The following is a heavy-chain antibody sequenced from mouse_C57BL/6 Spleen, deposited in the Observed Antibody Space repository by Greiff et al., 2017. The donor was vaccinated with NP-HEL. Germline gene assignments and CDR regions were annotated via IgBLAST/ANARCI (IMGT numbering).Heavy chain of an antibody. J-gene: IGHJ4*01. V-gene: IGHV6-6*01. CDR1: GFTFSDAW. CDR3: TRQGKRAMDY. Sequence: EVMLVESGGGLVQPGGSMKLSCAASGFTFSDAWMDWVRQSPEKGLEWVAEIRNKANNHASYYAESVKGRFTISRDDYKSSVYLQMNSLRAEDTGIYYCTRQGKRAMDYWGQGTSVTVSS. CDR2: IRNKANNHAS.